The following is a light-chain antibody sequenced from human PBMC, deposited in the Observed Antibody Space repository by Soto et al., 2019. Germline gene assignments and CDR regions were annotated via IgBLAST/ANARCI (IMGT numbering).Light chain of an antibody. J-gene: IGKJ1*01. CDR1: QTVLYSSNNKNY. CDR3: QQHFTTPWT. V-gene: IGKV4-1*01. Sequence: DIVMTQSPDSLAVSLGERATINCKSSQTVLYSSNNKNYVVWYQQKPGQPPKLLIYWASTRESGVHDRFSGSGSGTDFTLTISSLQAEDVAVYYCQQHFTTPWTFGQGTKVEIK. CDR2: WAS.